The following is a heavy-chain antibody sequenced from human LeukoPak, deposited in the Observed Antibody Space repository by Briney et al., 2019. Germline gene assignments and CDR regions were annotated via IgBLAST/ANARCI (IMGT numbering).Heavy chain of an antibody. CDR1: GFTFSSYS. Sequence: GGSLRLPCTASGFTFSSYSMNWVRQAPGKGLEWVSYISSSGSTIYYADSVKGRFTISRDNAKNSLYLQMNSLRAEDTAVYYCARDLSLYCSGGSCYSLNYWGQGTLVTVSS. D-gene: IGHD2-15*01. V-gene: IGHV3-48*04. J-gene: IGHJ4*02. CDR2: ISSSGSTI. CDR3: ARDLSLYCSGGSCYSLNY.